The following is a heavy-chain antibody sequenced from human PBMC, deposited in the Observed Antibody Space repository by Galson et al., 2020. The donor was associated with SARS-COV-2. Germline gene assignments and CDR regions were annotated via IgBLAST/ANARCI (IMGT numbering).Heavy chain of an antibody. CDR1: GGSISSFY. V-gene: IGHV4-59*08. Sequence: ASETLSLPCSVSGGSISSFYWTWIRQPPGKGLEWIGSIYSNGDTSYNTSLHSRVTISRDTYNNQFSLRLTSVAAADTAIYYCARLAADSIEGRRWWETTDYESYGMDVWGRGTTVTVSS. CDR2: IYSNGDT. J-gene: IGHJ6*02. D-gene: IGHD3-16*01. CDR3: ARLAADSIEGRRWWETTDYESYGMDV.